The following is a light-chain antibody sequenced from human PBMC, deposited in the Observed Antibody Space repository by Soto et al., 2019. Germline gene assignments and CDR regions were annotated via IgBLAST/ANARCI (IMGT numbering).Light chain of an antibody. Sequence: DIQMTQSPSSLSASVGDRVTITCRASQTISSCLNWYQQKPGKAPKLLIYAASSLQSGVPSRFSGSESGTDFTLTIRSLQPEDFATYYCQQSHSIPYTFGQGTKLEIK. CDR3: QQSHSIPYT. CDR2: AAS. J-gene: IGKJ2*01. CDR1: QTISSC. V-gene: IGKV1-39*01.